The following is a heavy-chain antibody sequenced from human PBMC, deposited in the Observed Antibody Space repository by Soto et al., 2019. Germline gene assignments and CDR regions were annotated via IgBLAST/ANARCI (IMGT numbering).Heavy chain of an antibody. CDR2: IYYSGST. D-gene: IGHD6-13*01. CDR1: GGSISSSSYY. CDR3: ATNLASAGTGWFDP. J-gene: IGHJ5*02. Sequence: QLQLQESGPGLGKPSETLSLTCTVSGGSISSSSYYWGWIRQPPVKGLEWIGSIYYSGSTYYNPSLKSRVTISVDTSKNQFSLKLSSVTAADTAVYYCATNLASAGTGWFDPWGQGTLVTVSS. V-gene: IGHV4-39*01.